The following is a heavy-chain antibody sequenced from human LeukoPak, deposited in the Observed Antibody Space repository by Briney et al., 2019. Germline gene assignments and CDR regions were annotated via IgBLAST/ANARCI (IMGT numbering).Heavy chain of an antibody. Sequence: ASVKVSCKASGYTFTSYDINWVRQATGQGLEWMGWMNPNSGNTGYAQKFQGRVTMTRNTSISTAYMELSSLRSEDTAVYYCARGSSNLNWFDPWGQGTLVTVSS. CDR3: ARGSSNLNWFDP. D-gene: IGHD2-2*01. CDR2: MNPNSGNT. CDR1: GYTFTSYD. J-gene: IGHJ5*02. V-gene: IGHV1-8*01.